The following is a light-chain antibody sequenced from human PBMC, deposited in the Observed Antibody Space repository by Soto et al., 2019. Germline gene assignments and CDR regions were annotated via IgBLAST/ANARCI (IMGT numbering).Light chain of an antibody. Sequence: QSVLAQPASVSGSPGQSFTISCTGTSXDVGGYNYVSWYQQHPGKAPKLMIYEVSNRPSGVSNRFSGSKSGNTASLTISWLQAEDEADYYCSSYTISSTYVFGAGTKVTVL. CDR1: SXDVGGYNY. J-gene: IGLJ1*01. CDR3: SSYTISSTYV. V-gene: IGLV2-14*01. CDR2: EVS.